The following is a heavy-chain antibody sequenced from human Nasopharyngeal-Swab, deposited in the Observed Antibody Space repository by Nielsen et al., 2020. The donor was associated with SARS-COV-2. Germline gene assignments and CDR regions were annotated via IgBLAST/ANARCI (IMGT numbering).Heavy chain of an antibody. CDR1: GGTFSSYA. CDR2: IIPIFGTA. J-gene: IGHJ6*03. D-gene: IGHD2-2*01. CDR3: ARGFIQLLHPYYYYYMDV. V-gene: IGHV1-69*13. Sequence: SVKVSCKASGGTFSSYAISWVRQAPGQGLEWMGGIIPIFGTANYAQKFQGRVTVTADESTSTAYMELSSLRSEDTAVYYCARGFIQLLHPYYYYYMDVWGKGTTVTVSS.